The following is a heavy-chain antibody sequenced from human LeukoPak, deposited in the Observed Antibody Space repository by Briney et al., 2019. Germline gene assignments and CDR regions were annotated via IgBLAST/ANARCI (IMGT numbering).Heavy chain of an antibody. J-gene: IGHJ4*01. Sequence: PGGSLRLSCAASGFTFSSYWMHWVRQAPGKGLVWVSRINSDGSSTNYADSVKGRFTISRDNAKNTLYLQMNSLRAEDTAVYYCARDKRYCSSTSCYTGGYWGHGTLVTVSS. CDR1: GFTFSSYW. V-gene: IGHV3-74*01. CDR3: ARDKRYCSSTSCYTGGY. D-gene: IGHD2-2*02. CDR2: INSDGSST.